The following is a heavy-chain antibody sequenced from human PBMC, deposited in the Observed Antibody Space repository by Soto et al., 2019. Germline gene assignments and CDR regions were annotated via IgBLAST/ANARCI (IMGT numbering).Heavy chain of an antibody. J-gene: IGHJ4*02. D-gene: IGHD4-17*01. V-gene: IGHV4-30-2*01. CDR1: GGSISSGGYS. Sequence: SETLSLTCVVSGGSISSGGYSWSWIRQPPGKGLEWIGYIYHSGSTYYNPSLKSRVTISVDRSKNQFSLKLSSVTAADTAVYYCARSQTTVTSYAYWGQGTLVTVSS. CDR3: ARSQTTVTSYAY. CDR2: IYHSGST.